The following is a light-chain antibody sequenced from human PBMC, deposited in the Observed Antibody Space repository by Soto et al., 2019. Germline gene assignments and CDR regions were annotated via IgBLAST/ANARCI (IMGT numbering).Light chain of an antibody. CDR1: SSDVGGFNF. CDR3: GSHSSAATLPYV. J-gene: IGLJ1*01. CDR2: EVN. Sequence: QSALTQPASVSGSPGQSITISCTGTSSDVGGFNFVSWFQHHPDKAPKLIIYEVNHRPSGVSNRFSGSKSANTASLTISGLQADDEADYFCGSHSSAATLPYVFGSGTKLTVL. V-gene: IGLV2-14*01.